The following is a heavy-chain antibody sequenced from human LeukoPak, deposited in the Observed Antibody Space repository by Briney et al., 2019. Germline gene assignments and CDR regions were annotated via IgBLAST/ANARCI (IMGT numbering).Heavy chain of an antibody. V-gene: IGHV4-4*07. CDR3: AIENGYSSSWYSADAFDI. CDR1: GGSISSYY. Sequence: PSETLSLTCTVSGGSISSYYWSWIRQPAGKGVQWIGRIYTSGSTNYNPSLKSRVTMSVDTSKNQFSLKLSSVTAADTAVYYCAIENGYSSSWYSADAFDIWGQGAMVTVSS. D-gene: IGHD6-13*01. J-gene: IGHJ3*02. CDR2: IYTSGST.